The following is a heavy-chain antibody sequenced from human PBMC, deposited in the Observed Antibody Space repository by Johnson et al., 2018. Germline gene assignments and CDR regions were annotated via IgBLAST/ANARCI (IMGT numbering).Heavy chain of an antibody. J-gene: IGHJ3*02. D-gene: IGHD4-23*01. CDR3: AKYHDGNSGAFDI. CDR2: ISYDVSNK. V-gene: IGHV3-30*18. Sequence: VQLVESGGGVVQPGRSLRLSCAASGFTFSSYAMHWVRQAPGKGLEWVAVISYDVSNKYYADSVKGRFTISRDNSKNTLYLQMNSLRTQDTAVYYCAKYHDGNSGAFDIWGQGTMVTVSS. CDR1: GFTFSSYA.